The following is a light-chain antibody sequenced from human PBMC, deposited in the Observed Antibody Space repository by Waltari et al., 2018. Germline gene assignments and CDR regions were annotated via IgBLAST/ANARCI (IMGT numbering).Light chain of an antibody. CDR2: DVS. J-gene: IGLJ2*01. CDR1: SRAVGGYNS. CDR3: CSYAGNYIHVL. Sequence: SALTQPASVSGSPGQSITISCTGTSRAVGGYNSVPWYQHHPGKAPKVIIYDVSQRPSGVSNRFSGSKSGNTASLTISGLQPEDEADYFCCSYAGNYIHVLFGGGTKLTVL. V-gene: IGLV2-23*02.